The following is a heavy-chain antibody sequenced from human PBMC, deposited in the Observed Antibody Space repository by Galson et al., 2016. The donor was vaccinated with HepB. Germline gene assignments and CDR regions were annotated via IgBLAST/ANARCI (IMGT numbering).Heavy chain of an antibody. CDR3: ARGNFLGYSGIPVFDK. Sequence: SETLSLTCTVSGDSVSSGSYFWSWIRQPPGRGLEWIGYIYYTGSTDYNPSLKSRVTMSVDTSKKQFSLNLTSVTAADTALYYCARGNFLGYSGIPVFDKWGQGTLVTVSS. V-gene: IGHV4-61*01. CDR1: GDSVSSGSYF. CDR2: IYYTGST. D-gene: IGHD1-26*01. J-gene: IGHJ4*02.